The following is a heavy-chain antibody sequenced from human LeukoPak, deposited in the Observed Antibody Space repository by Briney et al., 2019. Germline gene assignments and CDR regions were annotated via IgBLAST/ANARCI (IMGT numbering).Heavy chain of an antibody. CDR2: INPSGGST. CDR3: AREKSVDIVATPPDYYYYGMDV. J-gene: IGHJ6*02. V-gene: IGHV1-46*01. D-gene: IGHD5-12*01. Sequence: ASVKVSCKASGYTFTSYYMHWVRQAPGQGLEWMGIINPSGGSTSYAQKFQGRVTMTRDTSTSTVYMELSSLRSEDTAVYYCAREKSVDIVATPPDYYYYGMDVWGQGTTVTVSS. CDR1: GYTFTSYY.